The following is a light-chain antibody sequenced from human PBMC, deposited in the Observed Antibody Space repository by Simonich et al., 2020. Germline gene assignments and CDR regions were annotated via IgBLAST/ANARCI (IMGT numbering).Light chain of an antibody. Sequence: QPVLTQPPSASASLGASVTLTCTLSSGYSNYKVDWYQQGPGKGPRFVMRGGTGGCGGPKGDGIPDRFSVLGSGLNRYLTIKNIQEEDESDYHCGADHGSGSNFVVFGGGTKLTVL. J-gene: IGLJ2*01. CDR3: GADHGSGSNFVV. V-gene: IGLV9-49*01. CDR1: SGYSNYK. CDR2: GGTGGCGG.